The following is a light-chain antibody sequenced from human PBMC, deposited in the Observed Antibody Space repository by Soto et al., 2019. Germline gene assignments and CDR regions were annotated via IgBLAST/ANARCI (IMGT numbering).Light chain of an antibody. J-gene: IGLJ1*01. Sequence: QSALTQPASVSGSPGQSITISCTGTSSDVGGYNYVSWYQQHPGKAPKLMIYEVSNRPSGVSNRFSGSKSGNTASLTISGLQAEDEADYYCTAFSANRVYLFGPGTKLTVL. V-gene: IGLV2-14*01. CDR3: TAFSANRVYL. CDR2: EVS. CDR1: SSDVGGYNY.